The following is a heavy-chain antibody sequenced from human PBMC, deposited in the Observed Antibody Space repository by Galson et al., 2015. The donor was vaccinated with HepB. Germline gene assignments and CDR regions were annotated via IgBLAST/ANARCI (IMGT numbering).Heavy chain of an antibody. Sequence: SLRLSCAASGFTFSTYAMHWVRQAPGKGLEWVAFLWSDGTNQCYGDSVKGRFTISRDNSKNTLYLQMNSLRAEDTAVYYCAKSYTAYSSSCPEYWGQGTLVTVSS. V-gene: IGHV3-33*06. D-gene: IGHD6-13*01. CDR2: LWSDGTNQ. CDR1: GFTFSTYA. J-gene: IGHJ4*02. CDR3: AKSYTAYSSSCPEY.